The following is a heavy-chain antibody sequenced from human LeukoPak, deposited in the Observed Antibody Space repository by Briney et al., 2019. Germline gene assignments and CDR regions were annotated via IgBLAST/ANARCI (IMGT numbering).Heavy chain of an antibody. D-gene: IGHD3-3*01. CDR3: ARAPPKNYDFWSGYHPFDY. CDR2: IYTSGST. J-gene: IGHJ4*02. Sequence: PSETQSLTCTVSGGSISSYYWSWIRQPAGKGLEWIGRIYTSGSTNYNPSLKSRVTMSVDTSKNQFSLKLSSVTAADTAVYYCARAPPKNYDFWSGYHPFDYWNQGTLVTVSS. CDR1: GGSISSYY. V-gene: IGHV4-4*07.